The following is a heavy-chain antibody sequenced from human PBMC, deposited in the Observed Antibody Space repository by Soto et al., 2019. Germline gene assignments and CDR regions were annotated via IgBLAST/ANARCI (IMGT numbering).Heavy chain of an antibody. CDR2: ILPMLYIT. CDR1: GGTFSTYT. V-gene: IGHV1-69*02. CDR3: TLGSWSAETFDI. Sequence: SVKVSCKASGGTFSTYTIIWVRQAPGQGLEWMGRILPMLYITNSAQRFQVRVTITADKSTSTAYLELSSLRSEDTAVYYCTLGSWSAETFDIWGRGTMVTVS. D-gene: IGHD6-13*01. J-gene: IGHJ3*02.